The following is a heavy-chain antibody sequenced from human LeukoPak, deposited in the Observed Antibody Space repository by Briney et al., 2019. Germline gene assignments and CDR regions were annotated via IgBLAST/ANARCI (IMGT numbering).Heavy chain of an antibody. CDR2: IYSGGTT. J-gene: IGHJ4*02. CDR3: ARDHCSGGSCYFDY. Sequence: GGSLRLSCAASGFTVGSSYMNWVRQAPGKGLEWVSVIYSGGTTYYADSVKGRFTISRDNAKNSLYLQMNSLRAEDTAVYYCARDHCSGGSCYFDYWGQGTLVTVSS. D-gene: IGHD2-15*01. CDR1: GFTVGSSY. V-gene: IGHV3-53*01.